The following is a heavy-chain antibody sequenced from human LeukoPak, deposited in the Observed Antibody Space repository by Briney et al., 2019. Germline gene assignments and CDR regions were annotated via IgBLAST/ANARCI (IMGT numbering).Heavy chain of an antibody. V-gene: IGHV3-30*02. CDR1: GFTFSSYG. CDR3: ARDDLLHRNWFDP. D-gene: IGHD3-22*01. CDR2: IRYDGSNK. J-gene: IGHJ5*02. Sequence: GGSLRLSCAASGFTFSSYGMSWVRQAPGKGLEWVAFIRYDGSNKYYADSVKGRFTISRDNSKNTLYLQMNSLRVEDTAFHYCARDDLLHRNWFDPWGQGTLVTVSS.